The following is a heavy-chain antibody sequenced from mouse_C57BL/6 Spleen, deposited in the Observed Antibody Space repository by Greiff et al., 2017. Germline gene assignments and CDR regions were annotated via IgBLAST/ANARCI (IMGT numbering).Heavy chain of an antibody. J-gene: IGHJ2*01. CDR1: GFTFSSYG. Sequence: EVKLMESGGDLVKPGGSLKLSCAASGFTFSSYGMSWVRQTPDKRLEWVATISSGGSYTYYPESVKGRFTISRDNAKNTLYLQMSSLKSEDTAMYYCAVYYGSSPFDYWGQGTTLTVSS. CDR2: ISSGGSYT. V-gene: IGHV5-6*01. CDR3: AVYYGSSPFDY. D-gene: IGHD1-1*01.